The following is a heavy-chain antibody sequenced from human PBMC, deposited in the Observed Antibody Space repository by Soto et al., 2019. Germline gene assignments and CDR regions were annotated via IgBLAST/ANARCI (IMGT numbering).Heavy chain of an antibody. Sequence: SGPTLVNPTQTLTLTCTFSGFSLSTSGVGVGWIRQPPGKALEWLALIYWDDDKYYSPSVKSRLTITKDSSKNQVVLTMTNMDPVNTATFDCTDILTFVFYRICSRPKSFDYWGQGTLVTVSS. V-gene: IGHV2-5*02. CDR3: TDILTFVFYRICSRPKSFDY. J-gene: IGHJ4*02. CDR1: GFSLSTSGVG. CDR2: IYWDDDK. D-gene: IGHD3-9*01.